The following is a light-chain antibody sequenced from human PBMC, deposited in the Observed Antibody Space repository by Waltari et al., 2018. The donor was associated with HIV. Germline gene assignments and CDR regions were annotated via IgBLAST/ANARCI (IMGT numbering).Light chain of an antibody. V-gene: IGLV1-44*01. Sequence: QSVLTQPPSASATPGQRFTISCSGCSSHIVSNTVHWYQPFSGPAPKLLISSNDQRPSGVPDRFSGSKSGTSASLAITGLQSEDEADYYCAAWDDNLDAYVFGTGTKVTVL. J-gene: IGLJ1*01. CDR3: AAWDDNLDAYV. CDR2: SND. CDR1: SSHIVSNT.